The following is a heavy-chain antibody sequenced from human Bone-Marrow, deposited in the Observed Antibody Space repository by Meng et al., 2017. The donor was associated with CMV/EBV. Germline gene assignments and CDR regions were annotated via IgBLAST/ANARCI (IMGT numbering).Heavy chain of an antibody. D-gene: IGHD5-24*01. V-gene: IGHV3-74*01. CDR2: INTDGSSK. CDR1: GSTFSNFW. J-gene: IGHJ3*02. CDR3: AEGSLDGCSTRWLLDI. Sequence: GGSLKIPCAASGSTFSNFWMHWIRQAPGKGLVWVSRINTDGSSKIYADSVKGRFTISRDNAKNTLYLQMSSLRAEETAVYYCAEGSLDGCSTRWLLDIWGQGTMVTFSS.